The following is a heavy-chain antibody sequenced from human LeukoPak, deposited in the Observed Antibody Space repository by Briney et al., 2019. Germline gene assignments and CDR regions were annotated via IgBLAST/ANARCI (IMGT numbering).Heavy chain of an antibody. J-gene: IGHJ4*02. V-gene: IGHV3-66*02. CDR2: IYSGGST. Sequence: GGSLRLSCAASGFTVSSNYMSWVRQAPGKGLEWVSVIYSGGSTYYADSVKGRFTISRDNSKNTLYLQVNSLRAEDTAVYYCARLEWLLYFYFGYWGQGTLVTVSS. CDR3: ARLEWLLYFYFGY. CDR1: GFTVSSNY. D-gene: IGHD3-3*01.